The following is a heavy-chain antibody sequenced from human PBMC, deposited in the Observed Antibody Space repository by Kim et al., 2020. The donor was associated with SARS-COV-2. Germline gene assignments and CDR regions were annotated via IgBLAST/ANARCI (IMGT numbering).Heavy chain of an antibody. CDR2: IYYSGST. CDR1: GGSISSYY. Sequence: SETLSLTCTVSGGSISSYYRSWIRQPPGKGLEWIGYIYYSGSTNYNPSLKSRVTISVDTSKNQFSLKLRSVTAADTTVYYCARGFDYWGQGTLVTVSS. V-gene: IGHV4-59*01. J-gene: IGHJ4*02. CDR3: ARGFDY.